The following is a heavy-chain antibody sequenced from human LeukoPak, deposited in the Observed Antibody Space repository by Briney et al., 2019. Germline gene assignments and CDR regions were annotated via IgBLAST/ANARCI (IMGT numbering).Heavy chain of an antibody. CDR3: ATVAYQGRWFHVYCFDH. D-gene: IGHD4-23*01. J-gene: IGHJ4*02. CDR2: IKQDGSEK. Sequence: GGSLRLSCAASGFTFSSYGRSWVRQAAGKGLEWVANIKQDGSEKYYVDSVKCRVTISRDNAKNSLYLQMNSLRAEDTVVYYRATVAYQGRWFHVYCFDHWGQGTLVTVSS. V-gene: IGHV3-7*01. CDR1: GFTFSSYG.